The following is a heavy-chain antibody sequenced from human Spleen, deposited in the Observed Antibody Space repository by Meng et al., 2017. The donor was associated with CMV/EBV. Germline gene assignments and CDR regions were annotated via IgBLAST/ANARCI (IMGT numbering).Heavy chain of an antibody. CDR1: TFSGYA. D-gene: IGHD3-9*01. CDR2: ISGSGGST. V-gene: IGHV3-23*01. Sequence: TFSGYAMSGVRQAPGKGLEWVSGISGSGGSTYYADSVKGRFTLSRDNSKNTLYLQTSSLRGEDTAVYYCAKGDSFDDTGYSIQHHFDYWGQGILVTVSS. J-gene: IGHJ4*02. CDR3: AKGDSFDDTGYSIQHHFDY.